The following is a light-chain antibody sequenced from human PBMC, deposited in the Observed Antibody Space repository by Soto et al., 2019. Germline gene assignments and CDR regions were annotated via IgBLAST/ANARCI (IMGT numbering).Light chain of an antibody. V-gene: IGKV1-39*01. CDR1: QSIARY. CDR2: AAS. J-gene: IGKJ1*01. Sequence: DIQMTQSPSSLSPSVGDRVTITCQASQSIARYLNWYQQKPGKAPKLLIYAASSLQSGVPSRFSGSGSGTDFTLTTSSLQPEDFATYFCQQSYSAPWAFGQGTKVEIK. CDR3: QQSYSAPWA.